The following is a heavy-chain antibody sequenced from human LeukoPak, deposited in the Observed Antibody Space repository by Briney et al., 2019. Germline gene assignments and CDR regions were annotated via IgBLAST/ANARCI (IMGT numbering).Heavy chain of an antibody. CDR1: EFTFRNYG. CDR3: ARALSSDSGWYYFDF. Sequence: PGRSLRLSCAASEFTFRNYGMHWVRQAPGKGLEWVTFIRYDGSDTYYADSVKGRFTISRDNSKNILCLQMNSLKAEDTALYYCARALSSDSGWYYFDFWGQGTLVTVSS. V-gene: IGHV3-33*01. D-gene: IGHD6-19*01. J-gene: IGHJ4*02. CDR2: IRYDGSDT.